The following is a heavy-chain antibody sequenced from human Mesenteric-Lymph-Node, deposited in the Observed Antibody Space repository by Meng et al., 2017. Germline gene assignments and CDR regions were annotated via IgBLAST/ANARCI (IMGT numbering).Heavy chain of an antibody. CDR2: ISYSGST. Sequence: RPREWCPGLVKPSDTLSLTCTVSGGSISSNGYYWSWIRQPPGRGLEWIGYISYSGSTYYNPSLKSRVTISVDTSKNQFSLKLSSVTAADTAVYYCARVSSGWDYFDYWGQGTLVTVSS. V-gene: IGHV4-31*03. J-gene: IGHJ4*02. D-gene: IGHD6-19*01. CDR1: GGSISSNGYY. CDR3: ARVSSGWDYFDY.